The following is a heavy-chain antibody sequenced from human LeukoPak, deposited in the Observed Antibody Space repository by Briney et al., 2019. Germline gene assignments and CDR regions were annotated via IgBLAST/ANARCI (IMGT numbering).Heavy chain of an antibody. CDR1: GFTCSDYS. D-gene: IGHD3-16*02. CDR3: ARADYDYVWGSYRQYYFDY. CDR2: ISSSGFTL. J-gene: IGHJ4*02. V-gene: IGHV3-48*01. Sequence: GGSLRLSCVASGFTCSDYSMNWVRQAPGKGLEWVSYISSSGFTLNYADSVKGRFTISRDNAKNSLYLQMNSLRAEDTAVYCARADYDYVWGSYRQYYFDYWGQGTLVTVSS.